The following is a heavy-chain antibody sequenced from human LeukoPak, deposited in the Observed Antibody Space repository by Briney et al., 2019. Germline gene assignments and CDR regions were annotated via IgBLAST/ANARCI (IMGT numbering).Heavy chain of an antibody. V-gene: IGHV4-59*01. CDR1: NASISTYY. Sequence: SETLSLTCTVFNASISTYYWSWIRQPPGKGPEWIGYISSSGNTNYNPSLKSRLSISVDTSKNQFSLGLTSVTAADTAVYYCARVLTIFGVVISYGAFDIWGQGTVVTVSS. J-gene: IGHJ3*02. CDR3: ARVLTIFGVVISYGAFDI. D-gene: IGHD3-3*01. CDR2: ISSSGNT.